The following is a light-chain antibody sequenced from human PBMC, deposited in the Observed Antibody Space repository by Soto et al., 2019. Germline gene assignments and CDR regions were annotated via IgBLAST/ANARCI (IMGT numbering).Light chain of an antibody. CDR3: QAWDSSTEHVV. J-gene: IGLJ2*01. CDR2: QDT. CDR1: KLGDID. Sequence: SYELTQPPSVSVSPGQTASITCSGDKLGDIDASWYQQKPGQSPVLVIYQDTKRPSGIPERFSGSNSGNTATLTISGTQAMDEADYYCQAWDSSTEHVVFGGGTKLTVL. V-gene: IGLV3-1*01.